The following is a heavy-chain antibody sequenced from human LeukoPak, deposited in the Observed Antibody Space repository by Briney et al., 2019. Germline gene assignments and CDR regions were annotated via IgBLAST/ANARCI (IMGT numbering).Heavy chain of an antibody. Sequence: PGGSLRLSCAASGFTFSSYEMNWVRQAPGKGLEWVSYISSSGSTIYYADTVKGRFTISRDNAKNSLYLQMNSLRAEDTAVYYCARDCSTSCYAAEDFDYWGQGNLVTVSS. CDR3: ARDCSTSCYAAEDFDY. D-gene: IGHD2-2*01. CDR2: ISSSGSTI. CDR1: GFTFSSYE. J-gene: IGHJ4*02. V-gene: IGHV3-48*03.